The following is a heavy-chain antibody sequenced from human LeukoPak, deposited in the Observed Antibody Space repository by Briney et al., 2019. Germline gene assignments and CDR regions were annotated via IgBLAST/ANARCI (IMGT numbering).Heavy chain of an antibody. V-gene: IGHV1-18*01. CDR3: ARDTLIRRGAGGNWFDP. D-gene: IGHD3-10*01. CDR2: ISAYNGDT. CDR1: GYTFTSYG. Sequence: ASVKVSCKASGYTFTSYGISWVRQAPGQGHEWMGWISAYNGDTNYARKLQGRVTMTTDTSTSTAYMELRSLRSDDTAVYYCARDTLIRRGAGGNWFDPWGQGTLVTVSS. J-gene: IGHJ5*02.